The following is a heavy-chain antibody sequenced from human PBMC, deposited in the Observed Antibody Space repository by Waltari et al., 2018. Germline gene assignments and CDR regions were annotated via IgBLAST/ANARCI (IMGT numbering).Heavy chain of an antibody. J-gene: IGHJ4*02. CDR3: ARGFVLGPSAATDFDY. Sequence: QVQLVQSGAEVKKPGASVKVSCKASGYTFTSYDINWVRQATGQGLEWMGWMNPNSGNTGYAQKFQGRVTITRNTSISTAYMELSSLRSEDTAVYYCARGFVLGPSAATDFDYWGQGTLVTVSS. CDR2: MNPNSGNT. D-gene: IGHD2-8*02. V-gene: IGHV1-8*03. CDR1: GYTFTSYD.